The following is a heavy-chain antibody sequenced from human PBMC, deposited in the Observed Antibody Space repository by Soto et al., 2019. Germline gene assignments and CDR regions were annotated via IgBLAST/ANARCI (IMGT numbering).Heavy chain of an antibody. V-gene: IGHV4-34*01. D-gene: IGHD6-13*01. J-gene: IGHJ4*02. CDR1: GVSLSGYY. CDR2: INHSGST. CDR3: ARTVTRSSSWNDYFDY. Sequence: PXETLSPTCAVYGVSLSGYYWSWIRQPPGKGLEWIGEINHSGSTNYNPSLKSRVTISVDTSKNQFSLKLSSVTAADTAVYYCARTVTRSSSWNDYFDYWAQGPLLTV.